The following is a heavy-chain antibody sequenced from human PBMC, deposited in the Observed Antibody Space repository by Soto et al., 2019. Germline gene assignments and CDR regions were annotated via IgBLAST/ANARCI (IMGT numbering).Heavy chain of an antibody. J-gene: IGHJ4*02. Sequence: PSETLSLTCAVSGDSISSGAYSWSWIRQPPGKDLEWIGHIYQSGSAYYNPPLKSRVTRSLDRPKPQFSPQLYSVTAADTAVYSLARGRGDFDRSFFDYWSPGAEVTASP. CDR2: IYQSGSA. CDR1: GDSISSGAYS. CDR3: ARGRGDFDRSFFDY. V-gene: IGHV4-30-2*01. D-gene: IGHD3-9*01.